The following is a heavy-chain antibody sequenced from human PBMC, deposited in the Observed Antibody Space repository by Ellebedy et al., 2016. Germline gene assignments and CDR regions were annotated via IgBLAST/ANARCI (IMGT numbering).Heavy chain of an antibody. CDR3: ARTSVLLWFGETQQYFQH. CDR2: IYPGDSDT. D-gene: IGHD3-10*01. J-gene: IGHJ1*01. Sequence: GGSLRLSCKGSGYIFTSYWIGWVRQMPGKGLEWMGIIYPGDSDTRYSPSFQGQVTISADKSISTAYLQWSSLKASDTAMYYCARTSVLLWFGETQQYFQHWGQGTLVTVSS. V-gene: IGHV5-51*01. CDR1: GYIFTSYW.